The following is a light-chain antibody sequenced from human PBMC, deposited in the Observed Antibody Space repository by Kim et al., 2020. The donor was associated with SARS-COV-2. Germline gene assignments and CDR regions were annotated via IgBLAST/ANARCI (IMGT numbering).Light chain of an antibody. V-gene: IGKV1-8*01. J-gene: IGKJ2*01. CDR3: QQYYSYPYT. CDR2: AAS. Sequence: IRMTQSPSSFSASTGDRVTITCRASQGISSYLAWYQQKPGKAPKLLIYAASTLQSGVPSRFSGSGSGTDFTLTISCLQSEDFATYYCQQYYSYPYTFGQGTKLEI. CDR1: QGISSY.